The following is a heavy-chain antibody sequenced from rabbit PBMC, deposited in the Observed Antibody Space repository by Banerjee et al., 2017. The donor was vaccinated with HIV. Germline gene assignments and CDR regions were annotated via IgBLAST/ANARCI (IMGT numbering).Heavy chain of an antibody. CDR1: GFSFSSSYY. V-gene: IGHV1S40*01. CDR2: IYAGSSGST. Sequence: QSLEESGGDLVKPGASLTLTCTASGFSFSSSYYMCWVRQAPGKGLEWIACIYAGSSGSTYYASWAKGRFTISKTSSTTVTLQMTSLTAADTATYFCARDPYSYDDYGDPEYYFNLWGPGTLVTVS. D-gene: IGHD2-1*01. J-gene: IGHJ4*01. CDR3: ARDPYSYDDYGDPEYYFNL.